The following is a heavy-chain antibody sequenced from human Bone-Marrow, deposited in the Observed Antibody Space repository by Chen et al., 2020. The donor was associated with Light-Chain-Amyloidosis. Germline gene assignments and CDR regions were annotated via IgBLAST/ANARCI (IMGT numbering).Heavy chain of an antibody. D-gene: IGHD3-3*01. J-gene: IGHJ4*02. Sequence: QVKLVESGGGVVQPGGSLRLSCAASGFTFSRHGMHWVRQAPGKGLEWVAFIRYDGSNKYYADSVKGRFTISRDNSKNTLYLQMNSLRAEDTAVYYCAKENNEWLYFFDYWGQGTLVTVSS. CDR2: IRYDGSNK. CDR3: AKENNEWLYFFDY. CDR1: GFTFSRHG. V-gene: IGHV3-30*02.